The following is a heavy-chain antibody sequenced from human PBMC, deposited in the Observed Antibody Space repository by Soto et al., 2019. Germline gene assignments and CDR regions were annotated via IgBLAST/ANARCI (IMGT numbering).Heavy chain of an antibody. CDR2: ISYDGSSK. CDR3: SKDRRGGRAVLDS. CDR1: GFSFSNYG. D-gene: IGHD2-8*01. V-gene: IGHV3-30*18. Sequence: PGGSLRLSCPASGFSFSNYGMHWVRQAPGKGLEWVAVISYDGSSKYHADSVKGRFTISRDNSKNTLHLQMNSLRAEDTAVYYCSKDRRGGRAVLDSWGQGTPVTVSS. J-gene: IGHJ4*02.